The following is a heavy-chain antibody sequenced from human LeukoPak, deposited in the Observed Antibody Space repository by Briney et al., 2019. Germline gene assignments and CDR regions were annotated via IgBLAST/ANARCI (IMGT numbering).Heavy chain of an antibody. CDR1: GYTFTGYY. V-gene: IGHV1-2*02. Sequence: ASVKVSCKASGYTFTGYYMHWVRQAPGQGLEWMGWINPNSGGTNYAQKFQGRVTMTRDTSISTVYMELSRLRSDDTAVYYCARAGLLWFGVVFDYWGQGTLVTVSS. D-gene: IGHD3-10*01. J-gene: IGHJ4*02. CDR2: INPNSGGT. CDR3: ARAGLLWFGVVFDY.